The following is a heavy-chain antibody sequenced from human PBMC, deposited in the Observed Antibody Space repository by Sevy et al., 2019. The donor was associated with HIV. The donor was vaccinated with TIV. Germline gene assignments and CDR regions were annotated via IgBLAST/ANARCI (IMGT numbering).Heavy chain of an antibody. J-gene: IGHJ3*02. V-gene: IGHV1-2*02. CDR3: ARKVVITNDAFDI. CDR2: INPNSGGT. D-gene: IGHD3-22*01. CDR1: GYTFTGYY. Sequence: ASVKVSCKASGYTFTGYYMHWVRQAPGQGLEWMGWINPNSGGTNYAQKFQGRVTMTRDTSISTAYMELSRLRSDDTAVYCCARKVVITNDAFDIWGPGTMVTVSS.